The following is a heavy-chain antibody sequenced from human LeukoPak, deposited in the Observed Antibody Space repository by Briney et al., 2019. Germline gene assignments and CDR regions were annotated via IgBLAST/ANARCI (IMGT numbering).Heavy chain of an antibody. CDR2: IYYSGST. Sequence: SETLSLTCTVSGYSISSGYYWGWIRQPPGKGLEWIGYIYYSGSTNYNPSLKSRVTISVDTSKNQFSLKLSSVTAADTAVYYCARVADCGGDCYSQTFDYWGQGTLVTVSS. CDR1: GYSISSGYY. D-gene: IGHD2-21*02. V-gene: IGHV4-61*01. J-gene: IGHJ4*02. CDR3: ARVADCGGDCYSQTFDY.